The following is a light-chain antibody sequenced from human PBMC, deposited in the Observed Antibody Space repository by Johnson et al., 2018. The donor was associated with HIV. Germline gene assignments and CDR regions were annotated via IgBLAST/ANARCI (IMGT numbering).Light chain of an antibody. J-gene: IGLJ1*01. Sequence: QSVLTQPPSVSAAPGQKVTISCSGSSSNIGNNYVSWYQQLPGTAPKLLIYENNKRPSGIPDRFSGSKSGTSATLGITGLQTGDEADYYCGTLDSSLSAVPFGTGTKVTVL. CDR3: GTLDSSLSAVP. CDR1: SSNIGNNY. CDR2: ENN. V-gene: IGLV1-51*02.